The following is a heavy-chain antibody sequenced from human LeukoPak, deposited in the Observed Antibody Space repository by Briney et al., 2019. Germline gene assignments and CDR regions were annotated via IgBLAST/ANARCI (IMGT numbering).Heavy chain of an antibody. CDR3: VGSSGWLFDY. Sequence: GGSLRLSCAGTGFTFGNYWMNWVRQAPGKGLEWVANIKEDGSRINYVDSVKGRFTISRGNAKNSVYLQMDNLRAEDTAVYYCVGSSGWLFDYWGQGILVAVSS. CDR2: IKEDGSRI. D-gene: IGHD6-19*01. J-gene: IGHJ4*02. CDR1: GFTFGNYW. V-gene: IGHV3-7*01.